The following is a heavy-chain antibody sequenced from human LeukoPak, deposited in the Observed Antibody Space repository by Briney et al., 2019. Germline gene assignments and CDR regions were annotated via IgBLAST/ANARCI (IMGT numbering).Heavy chain of an antibody. CDR1: GYTFINHD. CDR2: LNPNSGNR. J-gene: IGHJ5*02. Sequence: ASVKVSCKASGYTFINHDINWVRQAPGQGLEWIGWLNPNSGNRGFARKFQDRVTLTRDTSISTAYMDLYSLTSEDTAVYYCARGNMIRFGGVSWGQGSLVTVSS. D-gene: IGHD3-16*01. CDR3: ARGNMIRFGGVS. V-gene: IGHV1-8*01.